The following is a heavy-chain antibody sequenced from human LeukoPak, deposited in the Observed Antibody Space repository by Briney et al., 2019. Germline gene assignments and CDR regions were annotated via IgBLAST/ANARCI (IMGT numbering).Heavy chain of an antibody. CDR2: IKQDGSEK. V-gene: IGHV3-7*01. CDR3: AREGPGYCSSISCYCAFDI. CDR1: GFTFSSYW. J-gene: IGHJ3*02. D-gene: IGHD2-2*01. Sequence: PGGSLRLSCAASGFTFSSYWMSWVRQAPGKGLEWVANIKQDGSEKYYVDSVKGRFTISRDNAKNSLYLQMNSLRAEDTAAYYCAREGPGYCSSISCYCAFDIWGQGTMVTVSS.